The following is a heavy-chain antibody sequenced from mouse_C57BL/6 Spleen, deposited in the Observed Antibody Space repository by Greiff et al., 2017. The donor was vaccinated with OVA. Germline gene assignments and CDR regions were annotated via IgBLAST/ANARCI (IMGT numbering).Heavy chain of an antibody. CDR2: IHPNSGST. Sequence: QVQLQQSGAELVKPGASVKLSCKASGYTFTSYWMHWVKQRPGQGLEWIGMIHPNSGSTNYNEKFKSKATLTVDKSSSTAYMQLSSLTSEDSAVYYCAREGGQLTWFAYWGQGTLVTVSA. D-gene: IGHD3-2*02. CDR1: GYTFTSYW. V-gene: IGHV1-64*01. J-gene: IGHJ3*01. CDR3: AREGGQLTWFAY.